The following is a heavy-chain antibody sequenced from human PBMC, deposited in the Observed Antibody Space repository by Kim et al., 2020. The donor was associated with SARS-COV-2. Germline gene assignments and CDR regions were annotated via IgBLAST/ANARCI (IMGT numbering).Heavy chain of an antibody. CDR2: IYRGGSNK. CDR3: AYGSGRHSGLDD. J-gene: IGHJ3*01. CDR1: GFTFSSYA. V-gene: IGHV3-23*03. Sequence: GGSLRLSCAASGFTFSSYAMSWVRQAPGKGLEWVSVIYRGGSNKYYADSVKGRFTISRDNSKNTLYLQMNSLRAEDTAVYYCAYGSGRHSGLDDGGQ. D-gene: IGHD3-10*01.